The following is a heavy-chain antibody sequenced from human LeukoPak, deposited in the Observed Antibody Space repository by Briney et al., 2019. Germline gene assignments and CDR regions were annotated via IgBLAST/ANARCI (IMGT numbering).Heavy chain of an antibody. CDR3: AKEYDSGGYGANFDY. CDR2: ISGSGGST. CDR1: GFTFSNYA. V-gene: IGHV3-23*01. Sequence: GGSLRLSCAAFGFTFSNYAMSWVRQAPGKGLEWVSDISGSGGSTYYADSVKGRFTISRDNSKNTMYLQMNSLRAEDTAVYYCAKEYDSGGYGANFDYWGQGTLVTVSS. J-gene: IGHJ4*02. D-gene: IGHD3-10*01.